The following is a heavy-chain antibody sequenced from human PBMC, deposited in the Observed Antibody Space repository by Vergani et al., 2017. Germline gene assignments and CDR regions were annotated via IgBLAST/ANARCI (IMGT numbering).Heavy chain of an antibody. V-gene: IGHV4-31*03. CDR1: GGSISSGGYY. Sequence: QVQLQESGPGLVKPSQTLSLTCTVSGGSISSGGYYWSWIRQPPGKGLEWIGEINHSGSTNYNPSLKSRVTISVDTSKNHFSLKLSSVTAADTAVYYCARGSTVTTTQLDYWGQGTLVTVSS. CDR2: INHSGST. CDR3: ARGSTVTTTQLDY. D-gene: IGHD4-11*01. J-gene: IGHJ4*02.